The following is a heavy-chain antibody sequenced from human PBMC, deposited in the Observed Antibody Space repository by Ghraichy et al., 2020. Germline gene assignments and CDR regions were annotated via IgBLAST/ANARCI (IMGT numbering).Heavy chain of an antibody. CDR3: ARGSYCSYSSCYPYGMDV. D-gene: IGHD2-2*01. CDR2: IYYSGST. J-gene: IGHJ6*02. V-gene: IGHV4-59*01. Sequence: SQTLSLTCSVSGGSISDYYWSWIRQSPGKGLEWIGYIYYSGSTTYNPSLKSRVTISVDTSKNQFSLKVRSVTAADTAVYYCARGSYCSYSSCYPYGMDVWGQGTTVTVSS. CDR1: GGSISDYY.